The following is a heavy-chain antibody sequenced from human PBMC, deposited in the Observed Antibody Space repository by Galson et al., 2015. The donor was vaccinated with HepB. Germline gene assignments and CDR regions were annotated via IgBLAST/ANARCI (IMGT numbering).Heavy chain of an antibody. CDR2: IWYDGSNK. V-gene: IGHV3-33*01. D-gene: IGHD2-15*01. Sequence: SLRLSCAASGFTFSSYGMHWVRQAPGKGLEWVAVIWYDGSNKYYADSVKGRFTISRDNSKNTLYLQMNSLRAEDTAVYYCARVDCSGGSCSRGADYWGQGTLVTVSS. CDR3: ARVDCSGGSCSRGADY. J-gene: IGHJ4*02. CDR1: GFTFSSYG.